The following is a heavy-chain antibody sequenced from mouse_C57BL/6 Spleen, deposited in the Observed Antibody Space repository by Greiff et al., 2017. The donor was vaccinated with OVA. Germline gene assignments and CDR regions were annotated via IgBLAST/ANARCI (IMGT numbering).Heavy chain of an antibody. CDR1: GYSFTSYY. V-gene: IGHV1-66*01. J-gene: IGHJ1*03. D-gene: IGHD2-1*01. CDR2: ISPGSGNT. CDR3: APIYYGKGYFDV. Sequence: QVQLQQSGPELVKPGASVKISCKASGYSFTSYYIHWVKQRPGQGLEWIGWISPGSGNTKYNEKFKGKATLTADTSSSTAYMQLSSLTSEDSAVYYCAPIYYGKGYFDVWGTGTTVTVSA.